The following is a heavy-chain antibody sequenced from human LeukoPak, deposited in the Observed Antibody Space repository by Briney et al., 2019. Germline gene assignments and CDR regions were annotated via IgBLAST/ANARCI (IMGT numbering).Heavy chain of an antibody. V-gene: IGHV4-30-4*01. Sequence: SETLSLTCTVSGGSISSGDYYWSWIRQPPGKGLEWIGYIYYSGSTYYNPSLKSRVTISVDTSKNQFSLKLSSVTAADTAVYYCARGGPERYSSGWYAGDWFDPWGQGTLVTVSS. CDR1: GGSISSGDYY. D-gene: IGHD6-19*01. CDR3: ARGGPERYSSGWYAGDWFDP. CDR2: IYYSGST. J-gene: IGHJ5*02.